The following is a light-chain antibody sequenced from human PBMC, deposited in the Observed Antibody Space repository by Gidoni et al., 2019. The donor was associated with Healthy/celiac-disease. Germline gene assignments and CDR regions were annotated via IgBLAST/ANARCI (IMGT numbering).Light chain of an antibody. J-gene: IGLJ3*02. CDR1: NIGSKS. V-gene: IGLV3-21*04. CDR3: QVWDSSSDHPGV. CDR2: YDS. Sequence: SYVLTQPPSVSVAPGKTARITCGGNNIGSKSVHRYQQKPGQAPVLVIYYDSDRPSGIPERFSGSNSRNTATLTISRVEAGDEADYYCQVWDSSSDHPGVFGGGTKLTVL.